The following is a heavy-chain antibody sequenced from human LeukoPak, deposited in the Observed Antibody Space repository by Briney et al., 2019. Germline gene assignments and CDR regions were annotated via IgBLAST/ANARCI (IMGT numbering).Heavy chain of an antibody. CDR2: IYYSGST. CDR3: ARDFRAAMASDWFDP. Sequence: SETLSLTCTVSGESISGFYWTWIRQPPGKGLEWIGYIYYSGSTNYNPSLKSRVTISVDTSKNQFSLKLSSVTAADTAVYYCARDFRAAMASDWFDPWGQGTLVTVSS. J-gene: IGHJ5*02. CDR1: GESISGFY. D-gene: IGHD5-18*01. V-gene: IGHV4-59*01.